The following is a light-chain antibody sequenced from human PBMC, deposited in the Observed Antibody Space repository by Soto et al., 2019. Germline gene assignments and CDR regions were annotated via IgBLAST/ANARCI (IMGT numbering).Light chain of an antibody. V-gene: IGKV1-5*01. CDR1: QSISIW. CDR2: DAS. J-gene: IGKJ5*01. CDR3: QQFRSFPIT. Sequence: DIQMTQSPSTLSASVGDRVTITCRASQSISIWLAWYQQKPGKAPKVLIYDASSLESGVPSRFSGSGSGTEFTLTISSLQRDDFATYYCQQFRSFPITFGQGTRLEIK.